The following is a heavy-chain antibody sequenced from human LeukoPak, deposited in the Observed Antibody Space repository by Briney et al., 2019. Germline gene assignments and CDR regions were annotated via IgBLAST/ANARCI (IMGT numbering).Heavy chain of an antibody. Sequence: GGSLRLSCAVSGFTFSSYAMTWVRQAPGKGLEWVSVISVSGASTYNADSVKGRFTISRDNSKNTLYLQMTSLTAEDTAVYYCAKEFMVRGVMDYWGQGTLVTVSS. V-gene: IGHV3-23*01. CDR2: ISVSGAST. D-gene: IGHD3-10*01. CDR1: GFTFSSYA. J-gene: IGHJ4*02. CDR3: AKEFMVRGVMDY.